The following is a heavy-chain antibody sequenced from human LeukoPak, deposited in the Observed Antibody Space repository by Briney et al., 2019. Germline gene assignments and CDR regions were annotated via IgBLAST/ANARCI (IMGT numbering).Heavy chain of an antibody. CDR3: ARVPHTGIAARPYYYYGMDV. D-gene: IGHD6-6*01. Sequence: GGSLRLSCAASGFTVSSNYMSWVRQAPGKGLEWVSVIYSGGSTYYADSVKGRFTISSHNSKNTLYLQMNSLRAEDTAVYYCARVPHTGIAARPYYYYGMDVWGQGTTVTVSS. J-gene: IGHJ6*02. CDR1: GFTVSSNY. V-gene: IGHV3-53*04. CDR2: IYSGGST.